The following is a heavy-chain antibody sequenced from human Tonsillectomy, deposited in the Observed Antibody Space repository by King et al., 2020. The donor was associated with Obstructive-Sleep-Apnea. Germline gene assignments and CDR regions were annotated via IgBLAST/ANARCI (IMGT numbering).Heavy chain of an antibody. CDR2: ISGSGGST. V-gene: IGHV3-23*04. CDR1: GFSFSNYV. Sequence: QLVQSGGGLVQPGGSLRLSCVASGFSFSNYVMNWVRQAPGKGLEWVSAISGSGGSTYYADSVKGRFTISRDNSKNTLYLQMNSLRAEDTAVYFCAKGLSEQYVRLWGQGTLVTVSS. D-gene: IGHD3-3*02. J-gene: IGHJ1*01. CDR3: AKGLSEQYVRL.